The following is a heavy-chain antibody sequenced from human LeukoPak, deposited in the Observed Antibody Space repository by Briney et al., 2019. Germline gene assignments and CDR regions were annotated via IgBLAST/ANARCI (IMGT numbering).Heavy chain of an antibody. Sequence: GGSLRLSCAASGFTFSSYSMNWVRQAPGKGLEWVSSISSSSSYIYYADSVKGRFTISRDNAKNSLYLQMNSLRAEDTAVYYCARDRGGSYYVFDYWGQGTLVTVSS. V-gene: IGHV3-21*01. CDR1: GFTFSSYS. J-gene: IGHJ4*02. CDR2: ISSSSSYI. CDR3: ARDRGGSYYVFDY. D-gene: IGHD1-26*01.